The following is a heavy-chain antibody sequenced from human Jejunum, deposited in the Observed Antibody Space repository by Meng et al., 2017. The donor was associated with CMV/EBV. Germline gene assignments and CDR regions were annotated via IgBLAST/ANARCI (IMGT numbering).Heavy chain of an antibody. D-gene: IGHD2-21*01. Sequence: SSFGKNGVRQGPGKGLEWVTSIRNDGTYKYYGDSVEGRFTISRDNSRNTLYLQMNGLRAEDTAVYYCARGPEVVFGVFYYYGMDVWGQGTPVTVSS. J-gene: IGHJ6*02. CDR3: ARGPEVVFGVFYYYGMDV. CDR2: IRNDGTYK. V-gene: IGHV3-30*02. CDR1: SSFG.